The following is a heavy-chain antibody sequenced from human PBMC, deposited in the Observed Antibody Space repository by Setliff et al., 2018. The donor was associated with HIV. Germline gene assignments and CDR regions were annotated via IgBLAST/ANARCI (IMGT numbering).Heavy chain of an antibody. V-gene: IGHV4-34*01. J-gene: IGHJ4*02. Sequence: SETMSLTSAVYGGSFSGYYGSWIPQPTGKGLEWIGEINHSGSTNYNPSLKSRVTISVDTSKNQFALKLISVTAADTAVYYCARRWPAMREFDSWGQGTLVTVSS. CDR1: GGSFSGYY. CDR3: ARRWPAMREFDS. CDR2: INHSGST. D-gene: IGHD2-2*01.